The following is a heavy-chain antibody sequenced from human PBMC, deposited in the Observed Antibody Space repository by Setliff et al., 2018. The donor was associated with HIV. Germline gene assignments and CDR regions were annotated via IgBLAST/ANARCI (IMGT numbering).Heavy chain of an antibody. D-gene: IGHD3-16*01. CDR3: ARRTLITGYDY. Sequence: SETLSLTCTVSGGSISSSSYYWGWIRQPPGKGLEWIGSLYYSGITYYNPSLESRLTISVDTSKNQFSLKLSSVTAADTAVYYCARRTLITGYDYWGQGTLVTVSS. CDR1: GGSISSSSYY. V-gene: IGHV4-39*01. J-gene: IGHJ4*02. CDR2: LYYSGIT.